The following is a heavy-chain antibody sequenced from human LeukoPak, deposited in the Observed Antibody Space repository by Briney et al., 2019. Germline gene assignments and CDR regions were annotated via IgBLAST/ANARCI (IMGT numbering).Heavy chain of an antibody. V-gene: IGHV3-7*01. CDR3: ARLKDDVTKLDY. CDR1: GFTFNAYW. J-gene: IGHJ4*02. Sequence: GGSLRLSCAASGFTFNAYWMSWVRQAPGKGLEWVASINQDGSERRYVDSVQGRFTTSRDNTKNSLFLQMNSLRAEDTAVYYCARLKDDVTKLDYWGQGTLVTVSS. CDR2: INQDGSER. D-gene: IGHD2-8*01.